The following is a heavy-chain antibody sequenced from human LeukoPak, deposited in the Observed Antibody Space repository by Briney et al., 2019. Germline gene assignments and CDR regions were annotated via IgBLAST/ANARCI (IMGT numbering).Heavy chain of an antibody. J-gene: IGHJ3*02. CDR3: ARVQRYDFWSGSSLGGAFDI. D-gene: IGHD3-3*01. Sequence: SETLSLTCTVSGGSISSYYWSWLGQPAGKGVEWIGRIYTSGSTNYNPSLKSRVTMSVATSKNQFFLKLSSVTAADTAVYYCARVQRYDFWSGSSLGGAFDIWGQGTMVTVSS. CDR2: IYTSGST. V-gene: IGHV4-4*07. CDR1: GGSISSYY.